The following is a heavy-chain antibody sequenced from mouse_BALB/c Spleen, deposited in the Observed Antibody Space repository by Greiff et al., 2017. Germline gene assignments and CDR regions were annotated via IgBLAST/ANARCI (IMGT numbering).Heavy chain of an antibody. D-gene: IGHD2-14*01. V-gene: IGHV1-54*03. CDR3: AREVREAMDY. CDR1: GYAFTNYL. J-gene: IGHJ4*01. CDR2: INPGSGGT. Sequence: LVESGAELVRPGTSVKVSCKASGYAFTNYLIEWVKQRPGQGLEWIGVINPGSGGTNYNEKFKGKATLTADKSSSTAYMQLSSLTSDDSAVYFCAREVREAMDYWGQGTSVTVSS.